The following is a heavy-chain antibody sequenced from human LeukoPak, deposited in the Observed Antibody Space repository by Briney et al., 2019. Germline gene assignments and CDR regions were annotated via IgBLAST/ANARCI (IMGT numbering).Heavy chain of an antibody. Sequence: PGRSLRLSCAASGFTFSSYAMHWVRQAPGKGLEWVAVISYDGSNKYYADSVKGRFTISRDNSKNTLYLQMNSLRTEDTSVYYCASPLDGYSYGFDYWGQGTLVTVSS. CDR2: ISYDGSNK. D-gene: IGHD5-18*01. CDR3: ASPLDGYSYGFDY. CDR1: GFTFSSYA. V-gene: IGHV3-30*04. J-gene: IGHJ4*02.